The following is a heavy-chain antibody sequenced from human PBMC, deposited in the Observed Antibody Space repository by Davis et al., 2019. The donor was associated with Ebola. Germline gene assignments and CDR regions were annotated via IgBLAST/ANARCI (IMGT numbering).Heavy chain of an antibody. CDR3: AKPREYGGGVGRYFDF. J-gene: IGHJ2*01. CDR1: GFTFTSYA. V-gene: IGHV3-23*01. D-gene: IGHD4-23*01. CDR2: IGGNGGRT. Sequence: PGGSLRLSCAASGFTFTSYAMSWVRQAPGKGLEWVSAIGGNGGRTYYADSMKGRFTISRDNSKNTLYLQMNSLRDDDTAGYYCAKPREYGGGVGRYFDFWGRGTLVTVSS.